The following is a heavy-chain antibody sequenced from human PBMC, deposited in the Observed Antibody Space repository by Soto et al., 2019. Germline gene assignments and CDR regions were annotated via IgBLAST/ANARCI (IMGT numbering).Heavy chain of an antibody. CDR1: GGSITDFNYY. CDR2: IHYTGST. Sequence: TSETLSLTCAVSGGSITDFNYYWGWIRQPPGKGLEWIGTIHYTGSTYYKAPLKSRVTISVDTSNNQFSLKLNSVTAADAAVYYCARHSYGANLYFDLWGRGTLVTVSS. V-gene: IGHV4-39*01. CDR3: ARHSYGANLYFDL. D-gene: IGHD4-17*01. J-gene: IGHJ2*01.